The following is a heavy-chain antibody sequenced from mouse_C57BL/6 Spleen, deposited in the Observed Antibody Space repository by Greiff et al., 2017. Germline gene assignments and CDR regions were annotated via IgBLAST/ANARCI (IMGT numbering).Heavy chain of an antibody. CDR2: IDPSDSAT. D-gene: IGHD2-4*01. J-gene: IGHJ2*01. CDR3: ARGDYDYDDYFDY. Sequence: QVQLQQPGAELVRPGSSVKLSCKASGYTFTSYWMHWVKQRPIQGLEWIGNIDPSDSATHYNQKFKDKATLTVDKSSSTAYMQLSSLTSEDSEVYDCARGDYDYDDYFDYWGQGTTLTVSS. V-gene: IGHV1-52*01. CDR1: GYTFTSYW.